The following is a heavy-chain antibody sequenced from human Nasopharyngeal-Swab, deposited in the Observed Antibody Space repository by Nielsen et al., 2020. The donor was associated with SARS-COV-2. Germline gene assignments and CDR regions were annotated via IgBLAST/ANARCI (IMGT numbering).Heavy chain of an antibody. CDR2: ISGSGGST. Sequence: VRQMPGKGLEWVSAISGSGGSTYYADPVKGRFTISRDNSKNTLYLQMNSLRAEDTAVYYCAKPLYGDSPFDYWGQGTLVTVSS. CDR3: AKPLYGDSPFDY. J-gene: IGHJ4*02. V-gene: IGHV3-23*01. D-gene: IGHD4-17*01.